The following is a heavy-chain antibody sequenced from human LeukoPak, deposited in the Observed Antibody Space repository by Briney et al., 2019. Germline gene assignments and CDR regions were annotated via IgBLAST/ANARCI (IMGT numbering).Heavy chain of an antibody. CDR1: SGSISSYY. V-gene: IGHV4-59*06. CDR3: ARDHMVRQPL. D-gene: IGHD3-10*01. J-gene: IGHJ4*02. Sequence: SETLSLTCTVSSGSISSYYWSWIRQPPGKGLEWIGYIYYSGSTYYNPSLKSRVTISVDTSKNQFSLKLSSVTAADTAVYYCARDHMVRQPLWGQGTLVTVSS. CDR2: IYYSGST.